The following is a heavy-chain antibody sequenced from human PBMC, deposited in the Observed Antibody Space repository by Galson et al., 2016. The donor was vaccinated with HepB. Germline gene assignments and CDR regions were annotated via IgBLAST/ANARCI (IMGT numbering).Heavy chain of an antibody. D-gene: IGHD4-23*01. J-gene: IGHJ4*02. CDR1: GGSISSSNW. CDR3: ARDLGDPTVVTPGAY. Sequence: ETLSLTCAVSGGSISSSNWWSWVRQPPGKGLEWIGEIYHSGSTNYNPSPKSRVTISVDKSKNQFSLKLSSVTAADTAVYYCARDLGDPTVVTPGAYWGQGTLVTVSS. V-gene: IGHV4-4*02. CDR2: IYHSGST.